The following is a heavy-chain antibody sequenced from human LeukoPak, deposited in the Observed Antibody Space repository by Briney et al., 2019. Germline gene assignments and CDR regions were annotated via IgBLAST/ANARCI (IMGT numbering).Heavy chain of an antibody. CDR1: GFTFSSYA. CDR3: AKEIVFLFGDP. D-gene: IGHD2/OR15-2a*01. J-gene: IGHJ5*02. Sequence: GGSLRHSCAASGFTFSSYAMSWVRQAPGKGLEWVATIVSDGYKAYYADSVKGRFAISRDNSQNTVHLQMNSLRAEDTATYYCAKEIVFLFGDPWGQGALVTVSS. V-gene: IGHV3-23*01. CDR2: IVSDGYKA.